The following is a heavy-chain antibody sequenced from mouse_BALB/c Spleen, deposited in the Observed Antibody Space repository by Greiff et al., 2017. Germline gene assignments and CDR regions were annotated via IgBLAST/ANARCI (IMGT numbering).Heavy chain of an antibody. CDR1: GYTFTSYW. J-gene: IGHJ4*01. V-gene: IGHV1S22*01. Sequence: LQQPGSELVRPGASVKLSCKASGYTFTSYWMHWVKQRPGQGLEWIGNIYPGSGSTNYDEKFKSKATLTVDTSSSTAYMQLSSLTSEDSAVYYCTREFYAMDYWGQGTSVTVSS. CDR2: IYPGSGST. CDR3: TREFYAMDY.